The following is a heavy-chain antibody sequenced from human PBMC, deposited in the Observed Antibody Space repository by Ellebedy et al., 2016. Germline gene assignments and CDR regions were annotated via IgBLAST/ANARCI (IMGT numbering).Heavy chain of an antibody. J-gene: IGHJ6*02. CDR2: IYYSGST. D-gene: IGHD1-20*01. Sequence: SETLSLTXTVSGGSISSYYWSWIRQPPGKGLEWIGYIYYSGSTNYNPSLKSRVTISVDTSKNQFSLKLSSVTAADTAVYYCARIRGNWNGYEGDYYGMDVWGQGTTVTVSS. CDR3: ARIRGNWNGYEGDYYGMDV. V-gene: IGHV4-59*12. CDR1: GGSISSYY.